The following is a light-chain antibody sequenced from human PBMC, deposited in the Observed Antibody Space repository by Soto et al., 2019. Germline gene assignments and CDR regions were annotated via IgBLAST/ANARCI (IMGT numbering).Light chain of an antibody. J-gene: IGLJ2*01. CDR3: LHSFGGGGV. CDR2: DTS. V-gene: IGLV7-46*01. CDR1: TGAVTSGHY. Sequence: QSVVTQEPSLTVSPGGTVTLTCGSSTGAVTSGHYPYWFQQKPGQAPRTLIYDTSNRHSWTTARFSGSPLGGKAALTLSGEQPEDEAEYCSLHSFGGGGVFGGGTKLTVL.